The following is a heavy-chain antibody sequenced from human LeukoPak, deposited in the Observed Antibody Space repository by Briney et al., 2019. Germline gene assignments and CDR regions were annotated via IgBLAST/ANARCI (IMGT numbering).Heavy chain of an antibody. Sequence: GGSLRLSCAASGFTFSSYGMHWVRQAPGKGLEWVAVISYDGSNKYYADSVKGRSTISRDNSKNTLYLQMNSLRAEDTAVYYCVYSSGRYSWGQGTLVTVSS. J-gene: IGHJ4*02. V-gene: IGHV3-30*03. CDR1: GFTFSSYG. CDR3: VYSSGRYS. D-gene: IGHD6-19*01. CDR2: ISYDGSNK.